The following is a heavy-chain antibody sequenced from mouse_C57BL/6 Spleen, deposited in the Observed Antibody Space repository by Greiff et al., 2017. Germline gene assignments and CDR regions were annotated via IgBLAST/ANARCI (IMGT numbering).Heavy chain of an antibody. CDR1: GYTFTDYY. Sequence: EVQLQQSGPVLVKPGASVKMSCKASGYTFTDYYMNWVKQSHGKSLEWIGVINPYNGGTSYNQKFKGKATLTVDKSSSTAYMELNSLTSEDSAVYYCARDGSSYVPNYFDYWGQGTTLTVSS. D-gene: IGHD1-1*01. CDR3: ARDGSSYVPNYFDY. CDR2: INPYNGGT. V-gene: IGHV1-19*01. J-gene: IGHJ2*01.